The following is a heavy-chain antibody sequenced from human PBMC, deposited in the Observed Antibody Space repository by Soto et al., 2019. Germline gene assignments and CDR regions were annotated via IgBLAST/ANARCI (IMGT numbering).Heavy chain of an antibody. Sequence: SVKVSCKASGYTLTGYYMHWVRQAPGQGLEWMGWINPNSGGTNYAQKFEGRVTMTRDTSISTAYMELSRLRSDDTAVYYGAKDERDIRYGLDVWGQGTTVTVSS. J-gene: IGHJ6*02. CDR2: INPNSGGT. D-gene: IGHD6-25*01. CDR3: AKDERDIRYGLDV. V-gene: IGHV1-2*02. CDR1: GYTLTGYY.